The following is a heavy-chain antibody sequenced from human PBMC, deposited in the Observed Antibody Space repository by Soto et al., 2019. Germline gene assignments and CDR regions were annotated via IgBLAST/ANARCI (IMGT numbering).Heavy chain of an antibody. V-gene: IGHV1-2*02. Sequence: ASVKVSCKASGYTFTGYYMHWVRQAPGRGLEWMGWINPNSGGTNYAQKFQGRVTMTRDTSISTAYMELSRLRSDDTAVYYCARDRVITMVRGVISYYGMDVWGQGTTVTVSS. D-gene: IGHD3-10*01. CDR3: ARDRVITMVRGVISYYGMDV. CDR2: INPNSGGT. J-gene: IGHJ6*02. CDR1: GYTFTGYY.